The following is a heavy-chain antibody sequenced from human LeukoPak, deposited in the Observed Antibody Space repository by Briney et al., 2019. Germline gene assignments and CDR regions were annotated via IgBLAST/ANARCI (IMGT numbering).Heavy chain of an antibody. Sequence: PGESLRLSCAVSGFTFSVYWMHWVRQVQGEGLVWVSFINGDGTSRSNAGSVKGRFTISRDNSMNTLYLQMNSVRAEDTALYSCARAYTEGSSWYDYWGQGTLVTVSS. CDR1: GFTFSVYW. CDR3: ARAYTEGSSWYDY. V-gene: IGHV3-74*01. CDR2: INGDGTSR. D-gene: IGHD6-13*01. J-gene: IGHJ4*02.